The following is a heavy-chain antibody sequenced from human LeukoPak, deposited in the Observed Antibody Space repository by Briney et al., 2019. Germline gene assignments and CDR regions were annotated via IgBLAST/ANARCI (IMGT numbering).Heavy chain of an antibody. J-gene: IGHJ5*02. CDR1: GFPFSSYG. CDR3: ARRLSATMVRGVIISPTNWFDH. Sequence: PGGSLRLSCVASGFPFSSYGMNWVRQAPGKGLEWVSYISSSSTINYSDSVKDRFTISRDNVKNSLYLQMNSLRVEDTAVYYCARRLSATMVRGVIISPTNWFDHWGQGTLVTVSS. CDR2: ISSSSTI. D-gene: IGHD3-10*01. V-gene: IGHV3-48*01.